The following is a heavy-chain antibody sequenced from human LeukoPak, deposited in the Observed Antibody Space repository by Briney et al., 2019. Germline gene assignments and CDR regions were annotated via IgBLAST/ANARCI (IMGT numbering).Heavy chain of an antibody. CDR3: AKDNTWTTVTHFDY. CDR2: ISSSSSYI. Sequence: GGSLRLSCAASGFTFSDYYMSWIRQAPGKGLEWVSSISSSSSYIYYADSVKGRFTISRDNAKNSLYLQMNSLRAEDTAVYYCAKDNTWTTVTHFDYWGQGTLVTVSS. CDR1: GFTFSDYY. J-gene: IGHJ4*02. V-gene: IGHV3-11*06. D-gene: IGHD4-17*01.